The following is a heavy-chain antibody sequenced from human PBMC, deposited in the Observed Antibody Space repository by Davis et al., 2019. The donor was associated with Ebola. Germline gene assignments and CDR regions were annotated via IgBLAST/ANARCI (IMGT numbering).Heavy chain of an antibody. CDR1: GDSVSSHSVV. CDR3: ASIADIGGMDV. D-gene: IGHD2-15*01. CDR2: TYYRSKWYN. V-gene: IGHV6-1*01. Sequence: SQTLSLTCAISGDSVSSHSVVWNWIRQSPSRGLEWLGRTYYRSKWYNDYAVSMKSRITINPDTSSNQFSLKLSSVTAADTAVYYCASIADIGGMDVWGQGTTVTVSS. J-gene: IGHJ6*02.